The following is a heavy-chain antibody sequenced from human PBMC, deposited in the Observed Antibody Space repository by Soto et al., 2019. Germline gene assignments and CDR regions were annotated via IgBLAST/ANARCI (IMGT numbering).Heavy chain of an antibody. CDR3: ARVGGRYFTRPLFVDY. Sequence: RLSCAASGFTFSSYSMNWVRQAPGKGLEWVSYISSSSSTIYYADSVKGRFTISRDNAKNSLYLQMNSLRDEDTAVYYCARVGGRYFTRPLFVDYWGQGTLVTVSS. V-gene: IGHV3-48*02. J-gene: IGHJ4*02. CDR2: ISSSSSTI. CDR1: GFTFSSYS. D-gene: IGHD1-26*01.